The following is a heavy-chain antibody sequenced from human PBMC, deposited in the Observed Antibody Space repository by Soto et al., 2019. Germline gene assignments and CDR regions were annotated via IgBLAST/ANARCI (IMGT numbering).Heavy chain of an antibody. V-gene: IGHV1-18*04. CDR3: ARGVSGSYSYYYGMDV. CDR2: ISAYNGST. Sequence: GASVKVSCKASGYTFTSYGISWVRQAPGQGLEWMGWISAYNGSTNYAQKLQGRVTMTTDTSTSTAYMELRSLRSDDTAVYYCARGVSGSYSYYYGMDVWGQGTTVTVSS. CDR1: GYTFTSYG. J-gene: IGHJ6*02. D-gene: IGHD3-10*01.